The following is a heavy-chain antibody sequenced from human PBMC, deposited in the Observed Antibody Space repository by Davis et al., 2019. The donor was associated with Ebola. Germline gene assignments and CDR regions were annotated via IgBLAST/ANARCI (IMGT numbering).Heavy chain of an antibody. D-gene: IGHD2-8*02. Sequence: ASVKVSCKASGYTLTGYYMQWVRQAPGQGLEWMGWINPNSGGTNYAQKFQGRVTMTRDTSISTAYMELSSLRSDDTAVYYCARARGGTEYDAFDIWGQGTMVTVSS. CDR3: ARARGGTEYDAFDI. V-gene: IGHV1-2*02. CDR2: INPNSGGT. CDR1: GYTLTGYY. J-gene: IGHJ3*02.